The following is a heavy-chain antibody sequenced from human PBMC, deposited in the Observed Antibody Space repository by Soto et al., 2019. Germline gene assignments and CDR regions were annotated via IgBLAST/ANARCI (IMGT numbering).Heavy chain of an antibody. CDR2: VIPIFGTA. D-gene: IGHD5-18*01. V-gene: IGHV1-69*01. J-gene: IGHJ5*02. Sequence: QVQLVQSGAEVKKPGPSVKVSCKASGGTFSSYAITWVRQAPGQGLEWMGGVIPIFGTANYAQKFQGRVTITADESTSTAYMELSSLRSEDTAVYYCARAGVDTAMVIAWFDPWGQGTLVTVSS. CDR3: ARAGVDTAMVIAWFDP. CDR1: GGTFSSYA.